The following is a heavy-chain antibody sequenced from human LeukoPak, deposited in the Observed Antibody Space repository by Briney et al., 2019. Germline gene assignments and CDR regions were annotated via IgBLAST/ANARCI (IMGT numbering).Heavy chain of an antibody. D-gene: IGHD4-17*01. Sequence: GRSLRLSCAPSGFTFSSYTINCVSQAQGKGLEWVSSISSGSTNIYYADSVKGRFTISRDNAKNSLYLQMNSLRDEDTAVYDCARGGDSDYAFDYWGQGTVVIVSS. V-gene: IGHV3-21*01. J-gene: IGHJ4*02. CDR2: ISSGSTNI. CDR1: GFTFSSYT. CDR3: ARGGDSDYAFDY.